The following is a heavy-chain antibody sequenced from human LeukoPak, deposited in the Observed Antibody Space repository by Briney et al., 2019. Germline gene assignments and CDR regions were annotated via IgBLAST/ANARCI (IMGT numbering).Heavy chain of an antibody. CDR3: ARIASSGYFYFDY. J-gene: IGHJ4*02. CDR2: SSFSGANT. CDR1: GFPFRVSA. Sequence: PGVSLRLSCAASGFPFRVSAMSWVRQAPGKGLEWVSLSSFSGANTYYADSVKGRFTISRDNSKNTLYLQMNSLRAEDTAVYYCARIASSGYFYFDYWGQGTLVTVSS. D-gene: IGHD3-22*01. V-gene: IGHV3-23*01.